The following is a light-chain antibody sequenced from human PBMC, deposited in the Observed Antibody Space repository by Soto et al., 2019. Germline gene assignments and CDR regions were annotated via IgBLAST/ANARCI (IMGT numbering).Light chain of an antibody. CDR3: KQYNSFPWT. Sequence: DIQMTQSPSTLSASVGDRVTITCRASQSISSWLAWYQQKPGKAPKLLIYKASSLESGVPSRFSGSGSGTEFTLTISSLQPDDFATYYCKQYNSFPWTFGQGTMVEIK. J-gene: IGKJ1*01. CDR1: QSISSW. V-gene: IGKV1-5*03. CDR2: KAS.